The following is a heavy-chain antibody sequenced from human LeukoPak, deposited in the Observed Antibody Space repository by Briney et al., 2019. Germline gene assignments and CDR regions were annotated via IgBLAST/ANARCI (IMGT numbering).Heavy chain of an antibody. J-gene: IGHJ4*02. CDR1: GGSISSGSYY. CDR3: ARDPGSGWYGVDY. V-gene: IGHV4-61*02. Sequence: PSETLSLTCTVSGGSISSGSYYWSWIRQPAGKGLERIGRIYTSGSTNYNPSLKSRVTISVDTSKNQFSLKLSSVTAADTAVYYCARDPGSGWYGVDYWGQGTLVTVSS. CDR2: IYTSGST. D-gene: IGHD6-19*01.